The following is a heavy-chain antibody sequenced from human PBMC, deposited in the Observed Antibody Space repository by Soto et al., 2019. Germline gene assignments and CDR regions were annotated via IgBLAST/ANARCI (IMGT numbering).Heavy chain of an antibody. V-gene: IGHV3-30-3*01. CDR2: ISYDGSNK. D-gene: IGHD5-12*01. J-gene: IGHJ6*02. Sequence: QVQLVESGGGVVQPGRSLRLSCAASGFTFSSYAMHWVRQAPGKGLEWVAVISYDGSNKYYADSVKGRFTISRDNSKNTLYLQMNSLRAEDTAVYYCARYYYRFNSGYGFSMDVWGQVTTVTVSS. CDR3: ARYYYRFNSGYGFSMDV. CDR1: GFTFSSYA.